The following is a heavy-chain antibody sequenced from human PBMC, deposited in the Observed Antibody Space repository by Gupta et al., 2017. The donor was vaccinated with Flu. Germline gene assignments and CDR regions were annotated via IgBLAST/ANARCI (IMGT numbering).Heavy chain of an antibody. CDR1: RFPLNRYE. CDR3: ARDDAGRASSYSGMDD. Sequence: VRLVESGAVLVTPVLSLRLTFAASRFPLNRYEMNCGRKAPGKGLEWVSFISRSGSTIYSADSGNGRITISTDIAKNSLYLKMDSPTAEATAVYYCARDDAGRASSYSGMDDWGLVRTVTIS. D-gene: IGHD2-2*01. J-gene: IGHJ6*02. CDR2: ISRSGSTI. V-gene: IGHV3-48*03.